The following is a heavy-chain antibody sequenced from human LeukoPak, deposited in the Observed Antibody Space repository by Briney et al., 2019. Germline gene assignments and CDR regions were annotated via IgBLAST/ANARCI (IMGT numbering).Heavy chain of an antibody. V-gene: IGHV2-70*04. D-gene: IGHD6-13*01. CDR2: IDWDDDK. J-gene: IGHJ4*02. Sequence: SGPALAKPTQTLTLTCTFSGFSLSTSGMRVSWIRQPPGKALEWLARIDWDDDKFYSTSLKTRLTISKDTSKNQVVLTMTNMDPVDTATYYCARSYRIAAAGTDFDYWGQGTLVTVSS. CDR1: GFSLSTSGMR. CDR3: ARSYRIAAAGTDFDY.